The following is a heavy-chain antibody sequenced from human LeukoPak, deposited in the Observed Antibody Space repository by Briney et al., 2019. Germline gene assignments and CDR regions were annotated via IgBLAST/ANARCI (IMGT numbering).Heavy chain of an antibody. V-gene: IGHV3-30-3*01. CDR1: GFTFSTYT. CDR2: ILYDGTNQ. Sequence: PGRSLRLSCAASGFTFSTYTMHWVRQAPGKGLEWVAVILYDGTNQYYADSVKGRFTISRDNSKNTLSLQMNSLRTEDTAVFYCAKGSGGSGSFYNHFVCWGQGTLVTVSS. J-gene: IGHJ4*02. D-gene: IGHD3-10*01. CDR3: AKGSGGSGSFYNHFVC.